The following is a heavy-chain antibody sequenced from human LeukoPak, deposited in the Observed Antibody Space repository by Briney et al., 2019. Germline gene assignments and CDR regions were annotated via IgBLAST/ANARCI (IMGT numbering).Heavy chain of an antibody. CDR1: GFTFSIYA. V-gene: IGHV3-30*04. J-gene: IGHJ4*02. CDR2: MSYDESDQ. D-gene: IGHD1-1*01. Sequence: PGGSLRLSCAASGFTFSIYAMHWVRQAPGKGLEWVAVMSYDESDQYYADSVKGRFTISRDNSKNTLYLQMNSLTAEDTAIYYCAKATGTLGNWGQGTLVTVSS. CDR3: AKATGTLGN.